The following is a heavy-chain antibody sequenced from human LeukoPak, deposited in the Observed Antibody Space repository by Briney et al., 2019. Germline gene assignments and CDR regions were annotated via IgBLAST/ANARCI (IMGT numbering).Heavy chain of an antibody. CDR2: IYYSGST. Sequence: SETLSLTCTVSGGSISSSRYYWGWIRQPPGKGLEWIGTIYYSGSTYYNPSLKSRVTISVDTSKNQFSLKLSSVTAADTAVYYCARRVIGGFNWFDPWGQGTLVTVSS. CDR1: GGSISSSRYY. J-gene: IGHJ5*02. V-gene: IGHV4-39*01. D-gene: IGHD2-15*01. CDR3: ARRVIGGFNWFDP.